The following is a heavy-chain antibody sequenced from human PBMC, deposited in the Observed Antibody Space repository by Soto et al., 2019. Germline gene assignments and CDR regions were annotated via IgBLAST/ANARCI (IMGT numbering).Heavy chain of an antibody. J-gene: IGHJ5*02. CDR2: IYHSGST. CDR3: ARDQLEGNWFAP. Sequence: QLQLQESGSGLVRPSQTLSLTCAVSGGSISSGGYSWNWIRQPPGKGLEWIGYIYHSGSTLYNPSLESRVTISVDTSKNQFSLKLSCVTAADTAVYYCARDQLEGNWFAPWGQGTLVTVSS. V-gene: IGHV4-30-2*01. CDR1: GGSISSGGYS. D-gene: IGHD6-6*01.